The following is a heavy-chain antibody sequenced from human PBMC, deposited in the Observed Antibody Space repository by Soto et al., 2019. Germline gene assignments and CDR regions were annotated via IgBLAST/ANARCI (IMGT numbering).Heavy chain of an antibody. J-gene: IGHJ4*02. CDR3: ARPHSNYYDSSGYADY. CDR1: GYSFTSYW. Sequence: PGESLKISCKGSGYSFTSYWIGWVRQMPGKGLEWMGIIYPGDSDTRYSPSFQGQVTISADKSISTAYLQWSSLKASDTAMYYCARPHSNYYDSSGYADYWGQGTRVTVSS. D-gene: IGHD3-22*01. V-gene: IGHV5-51*01. CDR2: IYPGDSDT.